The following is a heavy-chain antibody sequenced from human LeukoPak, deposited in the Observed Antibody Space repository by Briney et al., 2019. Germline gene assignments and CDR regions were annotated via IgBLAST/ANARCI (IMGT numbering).Heavy chain of an antibody. V-gene: IGHV1-46*01. CDR1: GYTFTSYY. CDR2: INPSGGST. D-gene: IGHD3-10*01. CDR3: ARDGGYYGSGSYPDP. J-gene: IGHJ5*02. Sequence: ASVKVSCKASGYTFTSYYMHWVRQAPGQGLEWMGIINPSGGSTSYAQKFQGRVTMTRDTSTSTVYMELSSLRSEDTAVYYCARDGGYYGSGSYPDPWGQGTQVTVSS.